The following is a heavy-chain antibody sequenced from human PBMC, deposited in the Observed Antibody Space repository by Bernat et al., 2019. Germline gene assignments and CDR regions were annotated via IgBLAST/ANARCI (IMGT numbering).Heavy chain of an antibody. CDR2: IYYSGST. CDR1: GGSISSYY. V-gene: IGHV4-59*08. Sequence: QVQLQESGPGLVKPSETLSLTCTVSGGSISSYYWSWIRQPPGKGLDWIGYIYYSGSTNYNPSLKSRATIAVDTSKNQFSLKLSSGTAADTAVYYCAGLNGVFDYWGQGTLVTVSS. CDR3: AGLNGVFDY. J-gene: IGHJ4*02. D-gene: IGHD2-8*01.